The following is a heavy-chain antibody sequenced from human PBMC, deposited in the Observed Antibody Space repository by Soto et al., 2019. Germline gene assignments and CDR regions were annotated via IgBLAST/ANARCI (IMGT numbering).Heavy chain of an antibody. V-gene: IGHV4-34*01. D-gene: IGHD1-26*01. Sequence: SETLSLTCAVYGGSFSGYYWSWIRQPPGKGLEWIGEINHSGSTNYNPSLKSRVTISVDTSKNQFSLKLSSVTAADTAVYYCARDSGSYYGVSYYYGMDVWGQGTTVTVS. CDR3: ARDSGSYYGVSYYYGMDV. CDR2: INHSGST. J-gene: IGHJ6*02. CDR1: GGSFSGYY.